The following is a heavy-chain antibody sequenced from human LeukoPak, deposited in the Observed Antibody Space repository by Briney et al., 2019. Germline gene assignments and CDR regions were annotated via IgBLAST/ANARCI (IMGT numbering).Heavy chain of an antibody. CDR3: ATSREVAGIHAFDI. V-gene: IGHV5-51*01. CDR2: LYPGDSAS. CDR1: GYSFTNYW. Sequence: GESLKISCKGSGYSFTNYWIGWVRQMPGKGLEWMGMLYPGDSASRFSPSFQGRVSMSVDRSINTAYLQWSSLRASDTAMYYCATSREVAGIHAFDIWGEGTVVTVSS. D-gene: IGHD6-19*01. J-gene: IGHJ3*02.